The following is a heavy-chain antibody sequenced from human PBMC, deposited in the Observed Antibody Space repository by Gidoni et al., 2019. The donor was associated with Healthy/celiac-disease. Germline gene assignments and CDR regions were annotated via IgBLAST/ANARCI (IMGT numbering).Heavy chain of an antibody. D-gene: IGHD3-22*01. CDR3: ARARYYDSSGDPYYFDY. CDR1: GFPFSSYR. Sequence: EVQLVESGGGLVKPGGSLRRSCAASGFPFSSYRMNWVRQAPGTGLALVSSISSSSSYIYYAHSVKGRFTISRDNSKNPLYLQMNSLRAEDTAVYYCARARYYDSSGDPYYFDYWGQGTLVTVSS. J-gene: IGHJ4*02. CDR2: ISSSSSYI. V-gene: IGHV3-21*01.